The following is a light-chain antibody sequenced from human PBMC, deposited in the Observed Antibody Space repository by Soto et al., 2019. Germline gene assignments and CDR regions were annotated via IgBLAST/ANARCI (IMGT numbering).Light chain of an antibody. CDR1: QGISSY. CDR2: AAS. V-gene: IGKV1-9*01. CDR3: QQLNSYS. J-gene: IGKJ5*01. Sequence: DIQLTQSPSFLSASVGDRVTITCRASQGISSYLAWYQQKPGKAPKLLIYAASTLQSGVPSRFSGSGSGTEFTLTNSSLQPEDFATYYCQQLNSYSFGQGTRLEIK.